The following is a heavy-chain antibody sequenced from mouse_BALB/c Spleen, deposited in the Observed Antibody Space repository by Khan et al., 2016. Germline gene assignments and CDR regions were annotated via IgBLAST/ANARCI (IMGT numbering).Heavy chain of an antibody. CDR1: GYTFSSYW. J-gene: IGHJ4*01. CDR2: ILPGTGNT. Sequence: QVQLQQSGAELMKPGASVKISCKATGYTFSSYWIEWVKQRPGHGLEWIGEILPGTGNTNYNEKFKGKATFTADTSSNTAYMQLSSLTSEDSAVYYCARALYGHYYAMDYWGQGTSVTVSS. CDR3: ARALYGHYYAMDY. V-gene: IGHV1-9*01. D-gene: IGHD1-1*02.